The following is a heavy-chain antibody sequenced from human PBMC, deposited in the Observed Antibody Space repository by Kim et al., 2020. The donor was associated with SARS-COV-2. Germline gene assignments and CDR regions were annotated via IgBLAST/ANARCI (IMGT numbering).Heavy chain of an antibody. V-gene: IGHV3-74*03. Sequence: GGSLRLSCAASGFTFRSCSMHWVRQAPGRGLLWVSRISGDGSNTKYADSVKGRFTISRDNAKNTLYLQMNSLRAEDTAVYYCTRVCYDSSGSPVPLDYWGQGALVTVSS. D-gene: IGHD3-22*01. CDR2: ISGDGSNT. J-gene: IGHJ4*02. CDR1: GFTFRSCS. CDR3: TRVCYDSSGSPVPLDY.